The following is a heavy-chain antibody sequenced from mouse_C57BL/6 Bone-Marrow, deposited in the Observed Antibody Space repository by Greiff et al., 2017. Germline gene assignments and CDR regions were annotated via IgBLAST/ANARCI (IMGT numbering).Heavy chain of an antibody. V-gene: IGHV5-9-1*02. Sequence: EVMLVESGEGLVKPGGSLKLSCAASGFTFSSYAMSWVRQTPEKRLEWVAYISSGGDYIYYADTVKGRFTISRDNARNTLYLQMCSLKSEDTAMYYCTRDGGDGSMAYWGQGTSVTVSS. D-gene: IGHD2-3*01. CDR2: ISSGGDYI. CDR1: GFTFSSYA. CDR3: TRDGGDGSMAY. J-gene: IGHJ4*01.